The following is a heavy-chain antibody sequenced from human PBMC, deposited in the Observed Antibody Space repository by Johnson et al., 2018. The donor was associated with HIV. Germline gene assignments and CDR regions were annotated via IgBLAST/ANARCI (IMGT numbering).Heavy chain of an antibody. Sequence: VQLVESGGGLVQPGRSLRLSCAASGFTFHDYDMHWVRQVPGKGLEWVSGISWSSGSIGYADSVKGRFTISRDNAKNSLYLQMNSLRTEDTAVYYCARDTASTSSLDAFDIWGQGTMVTVSS. CDR2: ISWSSGSI. CDR3: ARDTASTSSLDAFDI. J-gene: IGHJ3*02. D-gene: IGHD2-15*01. V-gene: IGHV3-9*01. CDR1: GFTFHDYD.